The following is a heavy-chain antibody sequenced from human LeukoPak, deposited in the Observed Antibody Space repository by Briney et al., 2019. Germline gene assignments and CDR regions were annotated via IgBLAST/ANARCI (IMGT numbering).Heavy chain of an antibody. CDR3: AKGQWLANFDY. D-gene: IGHD6-19*01. Sequence: PGGSLRLSCAASGFTFSSYSMSWVRQAPGKGLEWVSSISSSGGNTYYADSVKGRFTISRDNSKNTLYLQMNSLRAEDTAVYYCAKGQWLANFDYWGQGTLVTVSS. CDR1: GFTFSSYS. CDR2: ISSSGGNT. V-gene: IGHV3-23*01. J-gene: IGHJ4*02.